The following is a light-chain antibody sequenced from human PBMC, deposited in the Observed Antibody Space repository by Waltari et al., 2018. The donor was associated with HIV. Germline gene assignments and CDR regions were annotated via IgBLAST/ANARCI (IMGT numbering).Light chain of an antibody. V-gene: IGLV2-23*02. J-gene: IGLJ1*01. Sequence: QSALTQPASVSGSPGQSITISCTGTSSDDGGYNSVSWYQQYPGKAPKLMIYNVSKRPSGVSNRFSGSKSGNTASLTISGLQAEDEADYYCCSYASTSTYVFGTGTKLTVL. CDR2: NVS. CDR1: SSDDGGYNS. CDR3: CSYASTSTYV.